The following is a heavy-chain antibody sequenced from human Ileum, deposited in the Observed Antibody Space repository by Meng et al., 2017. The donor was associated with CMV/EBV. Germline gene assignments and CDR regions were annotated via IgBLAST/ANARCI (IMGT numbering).Heavy chain of an antibody. D-gene: IGHD1-7*01. CDR1: GFTFSSYA. Sequence: GGSLRLSCAASGFTFSSYAMNWVRQAPGKGLEWISYISNGGDNIFYTDSVKGRFTISRDDAKNSLYLEMNSLRAEDTALYYCVRIREAGTTNQVLAAWGQGTLVTVSS. J-gene: IGHJ4*02. V-gene: IGHV3-48*03. CDR3: VRIREAGTTNQVLAA. CDR2: ISNGGDNI.